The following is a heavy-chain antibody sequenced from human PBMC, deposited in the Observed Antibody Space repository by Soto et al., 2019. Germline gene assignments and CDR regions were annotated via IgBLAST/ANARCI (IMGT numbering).Heavy chain of an antibody. CDR1: GDSISSYY. V-gene: IGHV4-59*01. Sequence: PSETLSLTCSVSGDSISSYYWSWIRQPPGKGLKRIGYIYYSGSTNYNPSLKSRVTISVDTSKNQFSLMLSSVTAADTAVYYCAREKALYYYDSSGYLPDAFEIWGQGTMVTVSS. CDR3: AREKALYYYDSSGYLPDAFEI. J-gene: IGHJ3*02. D-gene: IGHD3-22*01. CDR2: IYYSGST.